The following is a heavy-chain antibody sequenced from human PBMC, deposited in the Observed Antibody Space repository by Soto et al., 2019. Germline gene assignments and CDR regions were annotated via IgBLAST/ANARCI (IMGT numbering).Heavy chain of an antibody. CDR1: GGSFSGYY. CDR2: INHSGST. J-gene: IGHJ4*02. CDR3: ARGTTVVVDAPPGLGFDY. Sequence: QVQLQQWGAGLLKPSETLSLTCAVYGGSFSGYYWSWIRQPPGKGLEWIGEINHSGSTNYNPSLTTRVTISGDTAKNQFSLKLSSVTAADTAVYYCARGTTVVVDAPPGLGFDYWGQGTLVTVSS. D-gene: IGHD2-15*01. V-gene: IGHV4-34*01.